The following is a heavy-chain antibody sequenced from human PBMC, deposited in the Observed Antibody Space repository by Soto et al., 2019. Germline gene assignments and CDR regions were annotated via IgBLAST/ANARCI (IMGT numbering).Heavy chain of an antibody. CDR1: GFTFSSYA. D-gene: IGHD6-13*01. Sequence: EVQLLESGGGLVQPGGSLRLSCAASGFTFSSYAISWVRQAPGKGLEGASVVSGSGGNTHYADSVKGRFTISRDNSKNTLYLQMNSRRAEDTAVYYCAKDRYSSSSYCFDYWGQGTLVTVSS. CDR2: VSGSGGNT. V-gene: IGHV3-23*01. CDR3: AKDRYSSSSYCFDY. J-gene: IGHJ4*02.